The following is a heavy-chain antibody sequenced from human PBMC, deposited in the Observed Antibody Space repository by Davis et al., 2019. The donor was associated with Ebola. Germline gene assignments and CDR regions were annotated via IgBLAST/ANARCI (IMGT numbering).Heavy chain of an antibody. J-gene: IGHJ4*02. CDR1: GGSFSGYY. Sequence: GSLRLSCAVSGGSFSGYYWSWIRQPPGKGLEWIGEINHSGSTNYNPSLKSRVTISVDTSKNQFSLKLSSVTAADTAVYYCARYGDYTSVDYWGQGTLVTVSS. CDR3: ARYGDYTSVDY. V-gene: IGHV4-34*01. D-gene: IGHD4-17*01. CDR2: INHSGST.